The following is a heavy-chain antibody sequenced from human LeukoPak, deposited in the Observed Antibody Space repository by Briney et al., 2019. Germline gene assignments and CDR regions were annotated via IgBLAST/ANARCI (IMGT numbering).Heavy chain of an antibody. V-gene: IGHV1-18*01. CDR2: SSPYNGKT. CDR3: ARAGHYYDSSGYYPHDAFDI. J-gene: IGHJ3*02. Sequence: ASVKVSCKASGYTFINYGITWVRQAPGQGLEWMGWSSPYNGKTNYAQKLQGRVTMTTDTSTNTAYMELRSLRSDDTAVYYCARAGHYYDSSGYYPHDAFDIWGQGTMVTVSS. CDR1: GYTFINYG. D-gene: IGHD3-22*01.